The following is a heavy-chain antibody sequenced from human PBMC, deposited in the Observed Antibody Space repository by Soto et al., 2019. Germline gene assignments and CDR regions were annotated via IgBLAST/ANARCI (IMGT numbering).Heavy chain of an antibody. D-gene: IGHD3-3*02. V-gene: IGHV3-30*18. Sequence: GGSLRLSCAASGFTFGAYVMHWVRQAPGKGLEWVAHISYDGNNKYYADSVKGRFTISRDNFKNTLYLQMSSLRTDDTAVYYCAKGGSLFGVVTYYYYGMDVWGQGTTVTVSS. CDR3: AKGGSLFGVVTYYYYGMDV. CDR1: GFTFGAYV. J-gene: IGHJ6*02. CDR2: ISYDGNNK.